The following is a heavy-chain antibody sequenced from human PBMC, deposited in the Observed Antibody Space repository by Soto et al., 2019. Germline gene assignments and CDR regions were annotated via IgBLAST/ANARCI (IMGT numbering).Heavy chain of an antibody. CDR2: INPNSGGT. CDR1: GYTFTGYY. J-gene: IGHJ6*02. V-gene: IGHV1-2*02. D-gene: IGHD3-22*01. CDR3: ASKWLPHYSGMDV. Sequence: ASVKGSGRASGYTFTGYYMHWVRQAPGQGLEWMGWINPNSGGTNYAQKFQGRVTMTRDTSISTAYMELSRLRSDDTAVYYCASKWLPHYSGMDVGGQGTTVTVSS.